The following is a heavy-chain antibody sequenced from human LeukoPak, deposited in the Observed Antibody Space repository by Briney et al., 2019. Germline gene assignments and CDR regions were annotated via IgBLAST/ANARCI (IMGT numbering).Heavy chain of an antibody. D-gene: IGHD3-10*01. CDR1: GFTVSSNY. J-gene: IGHJ4*02. CDR3: ARGTMVRGVINY. Sequence: GGSLRLSCAASGFTVSSNYMSWVCQAPGKGLEWVSVIYSGGSTYYADSVKGRFTISRDNSKNTLYLQMNSLRAEDTAVYYCARGTMVRGVINYWGQGTLVTVSS. CDR2: IYSGGST. V-gene: IGHV3-53*01.